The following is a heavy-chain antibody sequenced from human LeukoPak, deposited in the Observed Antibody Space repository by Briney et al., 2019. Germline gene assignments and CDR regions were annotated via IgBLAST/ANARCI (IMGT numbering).Heavy chain of an antibody. V-gene: IGHV1-18*01. CDR2: IRAYNGDT. CDR1: GYTFTNYG. J-gene: IGHJ1*01. D-gene: IGHD2-21*02. Sequence: ASVKVSCKASGYTFTNYGITWVRQAPGQGLEWMGWIRAYNGDTNYAQNLQGRVTMTTDTSTSTAYMELRSLRSDDTAVYYCARGQYCGGDCYPAPAEYFHHWGQGTLVTVSS. CDR3: ARGQYCGGDCYPAPAEYFHH.